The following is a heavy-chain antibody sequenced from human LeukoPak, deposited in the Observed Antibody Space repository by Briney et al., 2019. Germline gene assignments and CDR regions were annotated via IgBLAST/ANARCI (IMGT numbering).Heavy chain of an antibody. Sequence: GRSLRLSCAACGFTFSSYGMHWVRQAPGKGLEWVAVIWYDGSNKYYADSVKGRFTISRDNSNNTLYLQMNSLRAEDTAVYYCAKGFKVGAMGKLDSWGQGTLVTVSS. CDR3: AKGFKVGAMGKLDS. CDR1: GFTFSSYG. V-gene: IGHV3-33*06. D-gene: IGHD1-26*01. CDR2: IWYDGSNK. J-gene: IGHJ4*02.